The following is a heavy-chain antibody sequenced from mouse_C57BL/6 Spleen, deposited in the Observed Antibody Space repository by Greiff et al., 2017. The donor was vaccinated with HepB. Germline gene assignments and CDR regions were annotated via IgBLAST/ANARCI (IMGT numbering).Heavy chain of an antibody. CDR3: ARKGMRVSTMVTTSYFDY. V-gene: IGHV1-9*01. CDR2: ILPGSGST. Sequence: QVQLKQSGAELMKPGASVKLSCKATGYTFTGYWIEWVKQRPGHGLEWIGEILPGSGSTNYNEKFKGKATFTADTSSNTAYMQLSSLTTEDSAIYYCARKGMRVSTMVTTSYFDYWGQGTTLTVSS. CDR1: GYTFTGYW. J-gene: IGHJ2*01. D-gene: IGHD2-2*01.